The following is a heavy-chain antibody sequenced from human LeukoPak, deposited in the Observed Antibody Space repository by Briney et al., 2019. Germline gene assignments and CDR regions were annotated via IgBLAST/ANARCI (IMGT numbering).Heavy chain of an antibody. CDR2: ISSSSSYI. J-gene: IGHJ3*02. CDR3: TAIATGQEAFDI. D-gene: IGHD2-2*02. CDR1: GFTFSNTA. Sequence: KSGGSLRLSCAVSGFTFSNTAMNWVRQAPGKGLEWVSSISSSSSYIYYADSVKGRFTISRDNAKNSLYLQMNSLRAEDTAVYYCTAIATGQEAFDIWGQGTMVTVSS. V-gene: IGHV3-21*01.